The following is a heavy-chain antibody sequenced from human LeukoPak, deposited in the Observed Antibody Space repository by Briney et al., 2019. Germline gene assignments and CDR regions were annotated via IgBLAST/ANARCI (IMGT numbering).Heavy chain of an antibody. V-gene: IGHV3-23*01. CDR1: GFTFSSYA. CDR3: AKVLGGIWSGYCILDY. D-gene: IGHD3-3*01. J-gene: IGHJ4*02. Sequence: GGSLRLSCAASGFTFSSYAMSWVRQAPGKGLEWVSAISGSGGSAYYADSVKGRFTISRDNSKNTLYLQMNSLRAEDTAVYYCAKVLGGIWSGYCILDYWGQGTLVTVSS. CDR2: ISGSGGSA.